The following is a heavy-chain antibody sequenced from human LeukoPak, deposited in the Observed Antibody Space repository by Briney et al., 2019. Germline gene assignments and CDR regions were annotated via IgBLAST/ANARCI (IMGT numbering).Heavy chain of an antibody. Sequence: PGGSLRLSCAASGFTFSSYWMSWVRQAPGRGLEWVANIKQDGSEQYYVDSVKGRFTISRDNAKNSLYLQVNSLRAEDTAVYYCARDRAVAGYDAFDIWGQGTMVTVSS. CDR2: IKQDGSEQ. J-gene: IGHJ3*02. D-gene: IGHD6-19*01. CDR3: ARDRAVAGYDAFDI. CDR1: GFTFSSYW. V-gene: IGHV3-7*03.